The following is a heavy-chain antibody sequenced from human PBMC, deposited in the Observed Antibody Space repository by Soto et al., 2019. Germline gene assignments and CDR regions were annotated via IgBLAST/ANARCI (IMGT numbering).Heavy chain of an antibody. Sequence: PGGSLRLSCAASGFTFSSYAMSWVRQAPGKGLEWVSVISGSGGSTYYADSVKGRFTISRDNSKNTLYLQMNSLRAEDTAVYYCAKALVGTMSCFDYWGQGTLVTVSS. CDR3: AKALVGTMSCFDY. D-gene: IGHD1-1*01. CDR1: GFTFSSYA. V-gene: IGHV3-23*01. CDR2: ISGSGGST. J-gene: IGHJ4*02.